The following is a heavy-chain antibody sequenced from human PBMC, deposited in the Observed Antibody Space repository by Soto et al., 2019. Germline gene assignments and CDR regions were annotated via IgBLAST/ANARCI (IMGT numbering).Heavy chain of an antibody. CDR3: ARGDSIIIPAVSDF. Sequence: GGSLRLSCAVSGFYFNNYGINWVRQPPGKGLEWVSSVSKSDYTYYSDSVRGRFTISRDNAKNSVSLQMNSLRAEDTAVYYCARGDSIIIPAVSDFWGQGTRVTVS. CDR2: VSKSDYT. D-gene: IGHD2-2*01. CDR1: GFYFNNYG. V-gene: IGHV3-21*01. J-gene: IGHJ4*02.